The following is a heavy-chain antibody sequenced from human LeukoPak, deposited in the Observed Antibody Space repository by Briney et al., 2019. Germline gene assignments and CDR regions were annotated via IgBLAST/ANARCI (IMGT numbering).Heavy chain of an antibody. CDR3: ARGTYDVGAACTGYYFDY. D-gene: IGHD6-13*01. Sequence: PSETLSLTCTVSGGSISSYYWSWIRQPAGKGLEWIGRIYTSGSTNYNPSLKSRVTMSVDTSKNQFSLKLSSVPAADTAVYYCARGTYDVGAACTGYYFDYWGQRPLVPVSS. J-gene: IGHJ4*02. V-gene: IGHV4-4*07. CDR1: GGSISSYY. CDR2: IYTSGST.